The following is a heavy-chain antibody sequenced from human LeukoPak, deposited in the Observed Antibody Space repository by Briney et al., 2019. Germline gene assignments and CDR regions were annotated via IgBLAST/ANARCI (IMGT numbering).Heavy chain of an antibody. V-gene: IGHV3-23*01. Sequence: GRSLRLSCAASGFTFSSYAMSWVRQAPGKGLEWVSAISGSGGSTYYADSVKGRFTISRDNSKNTLYLQMNSLRAEDTAVYYCAKAYSGSSLSFDYWGQGTLVTVSS. CDR1: GFTFSSYA. CDR2: ISGSGGST. J-gene: IGHJ4*02. D-gene: IGHD1-26*01. CDR3: AKAYSGSSLSFDY.